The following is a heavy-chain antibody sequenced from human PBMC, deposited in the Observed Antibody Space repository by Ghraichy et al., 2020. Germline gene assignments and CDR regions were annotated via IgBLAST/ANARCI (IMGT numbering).Heavy chain of an antibody. CDR2: ISGSGGST. CDR1: GFTFSSYA. D-gene: IGHD5-12*01. V-gene: IGHV3-23*01. J-gene: IGHJ4*02. CDR3: AKDGYSGYKNQPLDY. Sequence: GGSLILSCAASGFTFSSYAMSWVRQAPGKGLEWVSAISGSGGSTYYADSVKGRFTISRDNSKNTLYLQMNSLRAEDTAVYYCAKDGYSGYKNQPLDYWGQGTLVTVSS.